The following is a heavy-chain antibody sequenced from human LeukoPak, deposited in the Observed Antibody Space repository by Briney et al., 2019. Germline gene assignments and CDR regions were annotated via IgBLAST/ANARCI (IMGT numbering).Heavy chain of an antibody. V-gene: IGHV4-39*02. D-gene: IGHD4-11*01. J-gene: IGHJ4*02. CDR2: IYYSGST. CDR3: ARDKDYSIDH. CDR1: GGSISSSSYY. Sequence: PSETLSLTCTVSGGSISSSSYYWGWIRQPPGKGLEWIGSIYYSGSTYYNPSLKSRVTISVDTSKNQFSLQLNSVTPEDTAVYYCARDKDYSIDHWGQGTLVTVSS.